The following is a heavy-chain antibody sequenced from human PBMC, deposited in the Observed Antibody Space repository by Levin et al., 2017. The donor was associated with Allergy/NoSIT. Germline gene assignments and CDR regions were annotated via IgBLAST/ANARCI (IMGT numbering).Heavy chain of an antibody. CDR2: IYPDDSDI. CDR1: GYRFTSYW. Sequence: GESLKISCQGSGYRFTSYWIGWVRQMPGKGLEWMVIIYPDDSDIRYSPSFQGQVTISVDKSISTAYLQWSSLKASDTAMYYCARRGPYDTSGYYHDYWGQGTLVTVSS. D-gene: IGHD3-22*01. V-gene: IGHV5-51*01. CDR3: ARRGPYDTSGYYHDY. J-gene: IGHJ4*02.